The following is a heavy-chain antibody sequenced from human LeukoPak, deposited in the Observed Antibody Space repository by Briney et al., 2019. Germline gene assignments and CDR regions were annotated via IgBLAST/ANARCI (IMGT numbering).Heavy chain of an antibody. CDR1: GFTFDDYA. CDR3: ARDPPPLWFGELSSDAFDI. Sequence: GRSLRLSCAASGFTFDDYAMYWVRQAPGKGLEWVSSISWNNGSIGYADSVKGRFTISRDNAKKSLYLQMNSLRAEDTAVYYCARDPPPLWFGELSSDAFDIWGQGTMVTVSS. D-gene: IGHD3-10*01. CDR2: ISWNNGSI. J-gene: IGHJ3*02. V-gene: IGHV3-9*01.